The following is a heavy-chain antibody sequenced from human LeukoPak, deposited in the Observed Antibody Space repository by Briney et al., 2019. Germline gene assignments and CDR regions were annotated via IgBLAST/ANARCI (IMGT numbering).Heavy chain of an antibody. CDR2: ISASSSTI. CDR1: GFTFSSHS. V-gene: IGHV3-48*02. D-gene: IGHD3-10*01. J-gene: IGHJ4*02. Sequence: PGGSLRLSCVASGFTFSSHSMNWVRQAPGKGLEWVSYISASSSTIYYADSLKGRFTISRDNAKSSLYLQMNSLRDEDTAVYYCARVSGRLIDYWGQGTLVTVSS. CDR3: ARVSGRLIDY.